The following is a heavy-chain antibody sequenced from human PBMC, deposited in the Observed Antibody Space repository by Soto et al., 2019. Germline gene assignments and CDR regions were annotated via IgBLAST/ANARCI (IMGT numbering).Heavy chain of an antibody. CDR1: GFTFSSYG. J-gene: IGHJ2*01. V-gene: IGHV3-30*18. Sequence: QVQLVESGGGVVQPGRSLRLSCVGSGFTFSSYGMHWVRQAPGKGLEWLAVISFDGNYKYHADSVKGRFTISRDNSKNKVFLEMSSLRPEDTAVYYCVKDNLQSGSYENWYFDLWGRGTLVTVSS. CDR2: ISFDGNYK. D-gene: IGHD1-26*01. CDR3: VKDNLQSGSYENWYFDL.